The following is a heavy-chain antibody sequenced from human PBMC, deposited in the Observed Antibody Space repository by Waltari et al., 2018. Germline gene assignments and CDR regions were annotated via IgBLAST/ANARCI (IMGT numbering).Heavy chain of an antibody. CDR2: IWYDGSNK. CDR1: GFTFSTYG. D-gene: IGHD5-12*01. J-gene: IGHJ6*02. V-gene: IGHV3-33*01. Sequence: QVQLVESGGGVVQPGRALRPSSAASGFTFSTYGLHWVRQVPGKGLEWVAVIWYDGSNKDYADSVKGRFTISRDNSKNTLYVQMNGLRAEDTGVYYCARERDRVAPPYGLDVWGQGTTVTVSS. CDR3: ARERDRVAPPYGLDV.